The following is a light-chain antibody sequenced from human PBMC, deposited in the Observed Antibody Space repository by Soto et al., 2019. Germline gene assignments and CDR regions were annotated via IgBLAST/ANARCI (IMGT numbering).Light chain of an antibody. CDR2: DVS. CDR1: QSVSSSL. J-gene: IGKJ2*01. Sequence: EIVLTQSPGTLSLSPGEGATLSCRASQSVSSSLLAWFQQKPGQAPSLLIHDVSSRATGIPDRFSGSGSGTDFTLSISRLEPEDFAVYYCDQYGRSPLTFGQGTKLEIK. CDR3: DQYGRSPLT. V-gene: IGKV3-20*01.